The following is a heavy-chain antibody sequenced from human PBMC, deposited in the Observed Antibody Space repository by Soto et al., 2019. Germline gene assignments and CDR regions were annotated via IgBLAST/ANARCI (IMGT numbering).Heavy chain of an antibody. D-gene: IGHD4-17*01. CDR3: AITYGDYVVGAFDI. V-gene: IGHV1-69*06. Sequence: QVQLVQSGAEVKKPGSSVKVSCKASGGSFSTYSISWVRQAPGQGLEWMGGIIPIFGTSNYAQKFQGRVKITADKSTNTAYMELSSLRSEDTAVYYCAITYGDYVVGAFDIWGQGTMVTVSS. J-gene: IGHJ3*02. CDR1: GGSFSTYS. CDR2: IIPIFGTS.